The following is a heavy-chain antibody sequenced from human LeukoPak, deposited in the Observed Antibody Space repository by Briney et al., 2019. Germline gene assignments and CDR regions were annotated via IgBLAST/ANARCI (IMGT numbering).Heavy chain of an antibody. V-gene: IGHV4-34*01. J-gene: IGHJ4*02. CDR3: ARGNYDYVWGGIDY. Sequence: SETLSLTCAVYGGSFSGYYWSWIRQPPGKGLEWIASIYYSGSTYYNPSLKSRVTISVDTSKNQFSLKLSSVTAADTAVYYCARGNYDYVWGGIDYWGQGTLVTVSS. CDR2: IYYSGST. D-gene: IGHD3-16*01. CDR1: GGSFSGYY.